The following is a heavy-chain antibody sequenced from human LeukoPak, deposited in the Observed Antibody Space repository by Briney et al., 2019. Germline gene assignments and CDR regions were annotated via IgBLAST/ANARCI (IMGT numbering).Heavy chain of an antibody. CDR1: GYTFTGYY. Sequence: ASVKVSXKASGYTFTGYYMHWVRQAPGQGLEWIGRINPNSGGTNYAQKFQGRVTMTRDTSISTAYMELSRLRSDDTAVYYCARGQWGSSNYYYYYMDVWGKGTTVTVSS. CDR3: ARGQWGSSNYYYYYMDV. V-gene: IGHV1-2*06. D-gene: IGHD6-6*01. J-gene: IGHJ6*03. CDR2: INPNSGGT.